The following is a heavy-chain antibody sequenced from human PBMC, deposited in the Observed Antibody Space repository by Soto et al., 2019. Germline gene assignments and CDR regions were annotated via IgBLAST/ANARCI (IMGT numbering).Heavy chain of an antibody. J-gene: IGHJ5*02. D-gene: IGHD2-2*01. CDR3: ARDLELGYCSSTSCPVGRWFDP. V-gene: IGHV1-46*03. CDR1: GYSFTSYY. CDR2: INPSDGST. Sequence: ASVKVSCKASGYSFTSYYMHWVRQAPGQGLEWMGIINPSDGSTSYAQKFQGRVTMTRDTSTSTVYMELSSLRSEDTAVYYCARDLELGYCSSTSCPVGRWFDPWGQGTLVTVSS.